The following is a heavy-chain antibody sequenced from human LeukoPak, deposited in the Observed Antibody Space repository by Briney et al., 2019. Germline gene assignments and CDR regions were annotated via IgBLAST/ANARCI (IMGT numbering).Heavy chain of an antibody. CDR1: GYTFSGYY. CDR2: INPDSGGT. J-gene: IGHJ4*02. V-gene: IGHV1-2*02. CDR3: ARDDCXTFSCPFFDY. Sequence: ASVKVSCKASGYTFSGYYIHWVRQAPGQGLEWMGWINPDSGGTNFAQKFQGRVTMTRDTSISAAYMELSSLRSDDTAVYYCARDDCXTFSCPFFDYWGQGTLVPVSS. D-gene: IGHD2/OR15-2a*01.